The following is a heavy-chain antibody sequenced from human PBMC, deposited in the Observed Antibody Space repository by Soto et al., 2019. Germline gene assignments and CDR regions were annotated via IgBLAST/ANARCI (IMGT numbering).Heavy chain of an antibody. Sequence: ASVKVSCKASGYTFTSYDINWVRQATGQGLEWMGWMNPNSGNTGYAQKFQGRVTMTRNTSISTAYMELSSLRSEDTAVYYCARGLRLGYCSGGSCYSQDWDYWGQGTLVTVS. CDR2: MNPNSGNT. V-gene: IGHV1-8*01. D-gene: IGHD2-15*01. CDR3: ARGLRLGYCSGGSCYSQDWDY. J-gene: IGHJ4*02. CDR1: GYTFTSYD.